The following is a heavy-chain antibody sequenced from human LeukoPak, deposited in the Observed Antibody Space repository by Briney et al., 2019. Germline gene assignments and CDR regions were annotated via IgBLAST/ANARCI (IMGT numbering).Heavy chain of an antibody. Sequence: SETLSLTCTVSGGSISSYYWSWIRQPPGKGLEWIGYIYYSGSTNYNPSLESRVTISVDTSKNQFSLKLSSVTAADTAVYYCARETKWFGEFDRWFDPWGQGTLVNVSS. CDR3: ARETKWFGEFDRWFDP. CDR2: IYYSGST. V-gene: IGHV4-59*01. J-gene: IGHJ5*02. D-gene: IGHD3-10*01. CDR1: GGSISSYY.